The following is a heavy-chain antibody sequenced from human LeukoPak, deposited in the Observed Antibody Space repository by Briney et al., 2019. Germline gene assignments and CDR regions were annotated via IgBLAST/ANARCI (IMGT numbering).Heavy chain of an antibody. D-gene: IGHD3-10*01. CDR1: GYSISRGYY. CDR3: AGWFGELLSLFAY. Sequence: PSETLSLXCAVSGYSISRGYYWGWIRQPPGKGLEWIGSIYHSGSTYYNPSLKSRVTISVDTSKNQFSLKMSSVTAADTAVYYCAGWFGELLSLFAYWGQGTLVTVSS. CDR2: IYHSGST. J-gene: IGHJ4*02. V-gene: IGHV4-38-2*01.